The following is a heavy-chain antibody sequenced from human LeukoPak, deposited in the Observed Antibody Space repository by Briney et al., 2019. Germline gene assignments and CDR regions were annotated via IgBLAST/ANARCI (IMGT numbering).Heavy chain of an antibody. CDR3: VRSAKTFDY. CDR1: GFTFRSYW. J-gene: IGHJ4*02. CDR2: INGDGSST. V-gene: IGHV3-74*01. Sequence: PGGSLRLSCEASGFTFRSYWMHWVRQAPGKGLVWVSRINGDGSSTSYADSVKGRFTISRDNAKNTLYLQMNSLRVEDTAVYYCVRSAKTFDYWGQGTLVTVSS.